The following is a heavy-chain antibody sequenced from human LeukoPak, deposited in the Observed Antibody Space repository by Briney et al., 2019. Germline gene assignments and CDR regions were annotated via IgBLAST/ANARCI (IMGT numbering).Heavy chain of an antibody. CDR2: ISGSGHRT. J-gene: IGHJ4*02. Sequence: PGGSLRLSCAASGFTFSSYGVSWVRQAPGKGLEWVSGISGSGHRTYYADSVKGRFSISRDNSKNTLYLQMNSLRAEDTAAYYCARSGLNRFDYWGQGTLVTVSS. D-gene: IGHD2-15*01. CDR1: GFTFSSYG. CDR3: ARSGLNRFDY. V-gene: IGHV3-23*01.